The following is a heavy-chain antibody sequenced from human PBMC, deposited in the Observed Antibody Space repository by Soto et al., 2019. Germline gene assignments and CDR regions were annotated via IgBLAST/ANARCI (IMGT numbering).Heavy chain of an antibody. CDR3: ARERITLVRGLRNWFDP. CDR1: GYTFTGYY. D-gene: IGHD3-10*01. V-gene: IGHV1-2*02. Sequence: QVQLVQSGAEVKKPGASVKVSCKASGYTFTGYYMHWVRQAHGQGLEWMGWINPNSGGTNYAQKFQGRVTMTRDPSLSTAYMELRRLRSDDTAVYYCARERITLVRGLRNWFDPWGQGTLVTVSS. J-gene: IGHJ5*02. CDR2: INPNSGGT.